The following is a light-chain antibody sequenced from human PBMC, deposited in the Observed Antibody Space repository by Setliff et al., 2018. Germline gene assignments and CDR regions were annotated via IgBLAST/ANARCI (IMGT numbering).Light chain of an antibody. CDR1: YSDVGKYNL. Sequence: QAVLTQPASVSGPPGQAITISCTGSYSDVGKYNLVSWYQQHSGKAPRLILYDFIKRPSGVSDRFSGSKSGNTASLTISGLQAEDEADYYCCSYAGSSTVAFGGGTKVTVL. CDR3: CSYAGSSTVA. J-gene: IGLJ1*01. V-gene: IGLV2-23*02. CDR2: DFI.